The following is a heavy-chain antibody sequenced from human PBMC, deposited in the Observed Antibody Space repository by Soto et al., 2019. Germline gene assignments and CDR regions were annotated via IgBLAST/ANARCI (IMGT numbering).Heavy chain of an antibody. D-gene: IGHD3-10*01. CDR2: IIPILGIA. J-gene: IGHJ6*03. V-gene: IGHV1-69*02. CDR3: ARAGQEVRAVSYYYCYLDV. CDR1: GGTFSSYT. Sequence: QVQLVQSGAEVKKPGSSVKVSCKASGGTFSSYTISWVRQAPGQGLEWMGRIIPILGIANYAQKFQGRVPIAADKCKSTAEVELRSLRSEATAVYYCARAGQEVRAVSYYYCYLDVWGQGTTVAVSS.